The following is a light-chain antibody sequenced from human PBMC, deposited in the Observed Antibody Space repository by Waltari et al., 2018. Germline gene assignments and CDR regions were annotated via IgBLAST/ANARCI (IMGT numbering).Light chain of an antibody. CDR3: HVWHPHVDPGV. V-gene: IGLV3-21*04. CDR1: NIGTYR. Sequence: SYVVTQPPSVSVAPGETATITCGGDNIGTYRVPWYQQKAGQAPVLVIFYARDRPSGIPDRCSGSNSGNTATLTISRVEAGDEARYYCHVWHPHVDPGVFGTGTEVTVL. J-gene: IGLJ1*01. CDR2: YAR.